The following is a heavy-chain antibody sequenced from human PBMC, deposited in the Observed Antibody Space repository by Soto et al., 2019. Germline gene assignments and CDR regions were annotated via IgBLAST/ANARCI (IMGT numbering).Heavy chain of an antibody. CDR3: ARPYQLLTPPIQLWLDS. CDR2: INPSGGST. Sequence: ASVKVSCKASGYTFTSYYMHWVRQAPGQGLEWMGIINPSGGSTSYAQKFQGRVTMTRDTSTSTVYMELSSLRSEDTAVYYCARPYQLLTPPIQLWLDSWGQGTLVTVYS. J-gene: IGHJ5*01. V-gene: IGHV1-46*01. CDR1: GYTFTSYY. D-gene: IGHD2-2*01.